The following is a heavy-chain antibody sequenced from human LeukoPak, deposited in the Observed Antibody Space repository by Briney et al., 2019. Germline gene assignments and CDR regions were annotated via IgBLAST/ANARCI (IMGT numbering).Heavy chain of an antibody. CDR3: ARGARNSSSSFDY. J-gene: IGHJ4*02. V-gene: IGHV4-34*01. D-gene: IGHD6-6*01. CDR1: GGSFRGYY. Sequence: PSETLSLTCVVYGGSFRGYYWSWIRQPPGKGLEWIGEINHSGSTNYNPSLESRVTISEDTSKNQFSLKLSSVTAADTAVYYCARGARNSSSSFDYWGQGTLVTVSS. CDR2: INHSGST.